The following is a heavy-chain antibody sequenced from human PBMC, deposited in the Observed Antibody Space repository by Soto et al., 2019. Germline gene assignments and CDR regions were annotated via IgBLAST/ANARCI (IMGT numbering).Heavy chain of an antibody. Sequence: EVQLVQSGAEVKKPGESLKISCKGSGYSFTSYWIGWVRQMPGKGLEWMGIIYPGDSDTRYSPSFQGQVTISADKSISTASLQWSSLTASDTAMYYCASQEVSGSGWCSLSYWGQGTLVTVSS. CDR1: GYSFTSYW. J-gene: IGHJ4*02. D-gene: IGHD6-19*01. CDR3: ASQEVSGSGWCSLSY. CDR2: IYPGDSDT. V-gene: IGHV5-51*01.